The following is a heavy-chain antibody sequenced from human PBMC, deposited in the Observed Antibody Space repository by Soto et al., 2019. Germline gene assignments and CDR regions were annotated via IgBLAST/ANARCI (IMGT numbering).Heavy chain of an antibody. CDR1: GGSFSGYY. CDR2: INHSGST. Sequence: QVQLQQWGAGLLKPSETLSLTCAVYGGSFSGYYWSWIRQPPGKGLEWIWEINHSGSTNYNPSLKSRVTISVDTSKNQFSLKLSSVTAADTAVYYCATFIPGHYWGQGTLVTVSS. J-gene: IGHJ4*02. V-gene: IGHV4-34*01. D-gene: IGHD3-16*02. CDR3: ATFIPGHY.